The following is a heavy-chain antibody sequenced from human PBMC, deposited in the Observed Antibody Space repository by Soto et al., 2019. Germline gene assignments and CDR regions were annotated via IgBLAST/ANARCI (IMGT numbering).Heavy chain of an antibody. CDR2: ISGSGAST. CDR1: GFTFSSYA. J-gene: IGHJ4*02. D-gene: IGHD6-19*01. V-gene: IGHV3-23*01. Sequence: SLRLSCAASGFTFSSYAMTWVRQAPGKGLEWVSTISGSGASTYYADSVKGRFTISRDNSKNTLYLQMNSLRAEDTAVYYCAKDGVQQWLVRNYYFDYWGQGTLVTVSS. CDR3: AKDGVQQWLVRNYYFDY.